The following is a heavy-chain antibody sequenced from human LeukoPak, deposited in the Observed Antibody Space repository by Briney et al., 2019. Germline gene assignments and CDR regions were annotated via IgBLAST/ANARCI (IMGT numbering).Heavy chain of an antibody. J-gene: IGHJ6*03. Sequence: GASVKVSCKASGGTFSSYAISWVRQAPGQGLEWMGGIIPIFGTANYAQKFQGRVTITADESTSTAYMELSSLRSEDTAVYYCARGGWTSSTSWEEYYYYMDVWGKGTTVTVSS. CDR2: IIPIFGTA. D-gene: IGHD2-2*01. V-gene: IGHV1-69*13. CDR3: ARGGWTSSTSWEEYYYYMDV. CDR1: GGTFSSYA.